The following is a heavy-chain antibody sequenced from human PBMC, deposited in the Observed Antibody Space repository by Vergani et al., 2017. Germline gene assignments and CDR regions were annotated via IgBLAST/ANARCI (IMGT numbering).Heavy chain of an antibody. CDR2: IYYSGST. CDR3: ARGRSSWYPARFDY. V-gene: IGHV4-61*01. J-gene: IGHJ4*02. D-gene: IGHD6-13*01. Sequence: QVQLQESGPGLVKPSQTLSLTCTVSGGSISSGSYYWSWIRQPPGKGLEWIGYIYYSGSTNYNPSLKSRVTISVDTSKNQFSLKLSSVTAADTAVYYCARGRSSWYPARFDYWGQGTLVTVSS. CDR1: GGSISSGSYY.